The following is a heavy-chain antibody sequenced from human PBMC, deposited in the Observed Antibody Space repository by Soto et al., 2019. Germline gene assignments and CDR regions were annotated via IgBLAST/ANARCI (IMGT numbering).Heavy chain of an antibody. CDR1: GFTFSSYS. J-gene: IGHJ6*02. D-gene: IGHD2-21*02. CDR3: ARDDSGPDGMDD. CDR2: ISSSSSYI. V-gene: IGHV3-21*01. Sequence: PGGSLRLSCAASGFTFSSYSMNLVRQAPGKGLEWVSSISSSSSYIYYADSVKGRFTISRDNAKNSLYLQLNSLRAEDTAVYSFARDDSGPDGMDDWGPGTTVTVSS.